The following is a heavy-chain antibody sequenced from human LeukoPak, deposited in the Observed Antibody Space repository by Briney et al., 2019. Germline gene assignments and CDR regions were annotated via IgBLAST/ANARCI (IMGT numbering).Heavy chain of an antibody. J-gene: IGHJ3*02. CDR1: GGSISSSSYY. D-gene: IGHD1-26*01. CDR2: IYYRGNT. Sequence: SETLSLTCTVSGGSISSSSYYWGWIRQPPGKGLEWIGYIYYRGNTNYNPSLKSRVTMAVDTSKNQFSLKVSSVTAADTAVYYCARVMSGTFAFDIWGQGTMVTVSS. V-gene: IGHV4-61*05. CDR3: ARVMSGTFAFDI.